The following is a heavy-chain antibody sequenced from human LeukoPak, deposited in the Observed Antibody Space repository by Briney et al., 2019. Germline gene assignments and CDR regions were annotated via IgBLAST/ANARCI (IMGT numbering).Heavy chain of an antibody. CDR2: INHSGST. Sequence: SGTLSLTCAVSGGSISSSNWWSWIRQPPGKGLEWIGEINHSGSTNYNPSLKSRVTISVDTSKNQFSLKLSSVTAADTAVYYCARVTSSDAFDIWGQGTMVTVSS. CDR3: ARVTSSDAFDI. J-gene: IGHJ3*02. CDR1: GGSISSSNW. D-gene: IGHD3-3*01. V-gene: IGHV4-4*02.